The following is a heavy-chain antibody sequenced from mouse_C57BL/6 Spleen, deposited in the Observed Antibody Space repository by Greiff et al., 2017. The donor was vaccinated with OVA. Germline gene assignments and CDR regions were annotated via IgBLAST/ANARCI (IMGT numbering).Heavy chain of an antibody. CDR1: GYTFTSYW. CDR2: IYPGNSDT. V-gene: IGHV1-5*01. J-gene: IGHJ1*03. Sequence: VQLQQSGTVLARPGASVKMSCKTSGYTFTSYWMHWVKQRPGQGLEWIGAIYPGNSDTSYNQKFKGKAKLTAVTSASTAYMALSSLTNEDSAVYYCTRGEAAGYFDVWGTGTTVTVSS. CDR3: TRGEAAGYFDV.